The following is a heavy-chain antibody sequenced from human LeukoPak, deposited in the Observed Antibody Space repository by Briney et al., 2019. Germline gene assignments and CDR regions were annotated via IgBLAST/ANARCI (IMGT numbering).Heavy chain of an antibody. Sequence: PSETLSLTCAVYGGSFSGYYWSWIRQPPGKGLEWIGEINHSGSTNHNPSLKSRVTISVDTSKNQFSLKLSSVTAADTAVYYCARGAAGYSYGWGQGTLVTVSS. CDR2: INHSGST. V-gene: IGHV4-34*01. CDR3: ARGAAGYSYG. CDR1: GGSFSGYY. J-gene: IGHJ4*02. D-gene: IGHD5-18*01.